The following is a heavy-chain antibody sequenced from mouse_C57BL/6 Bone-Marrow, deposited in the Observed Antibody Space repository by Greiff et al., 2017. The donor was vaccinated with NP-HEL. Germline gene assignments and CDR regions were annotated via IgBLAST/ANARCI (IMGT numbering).Heavy chain of an antibody. J-gene: IGHJ3*01. CDR3: ARWGFLFAY. CDR1: GFTFSSYG. Sequence: EVKLVESGGDLVKPGGSLKLSCAASGFTFSSYGMSWVRQTPDKRLEWVATISSGGSYTYYPDSVKGRFTISRDNAKNTLYLQMSSLKSEDTAMYYCARWGFLFAYWGQGTLVTVSA. V-gene: IGHV5-6*02. CDR2: ISSGGSYT.